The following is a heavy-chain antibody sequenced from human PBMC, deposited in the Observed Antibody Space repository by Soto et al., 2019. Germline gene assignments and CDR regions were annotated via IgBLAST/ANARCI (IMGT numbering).Heavy chain of an antibody. D-gene: IGHD3-10*01. CDR2: IYHSGST. Sequence: PSETLSLTCALSGGSISSSNWWSWVRQPPGKGLEWIGEIYHSGSTNYNPSLKSRVTISVDKSKNQFSLKLSSVTAADTAVYYCARKPGSPHTPNWFDPWGQGTLVTVSS. V-gene: IGHV4-4*02. CDR3: ARKPGSPHTPNWFDP. J-gene: IGHJ5*02. CDR1: GGSISSSNW.